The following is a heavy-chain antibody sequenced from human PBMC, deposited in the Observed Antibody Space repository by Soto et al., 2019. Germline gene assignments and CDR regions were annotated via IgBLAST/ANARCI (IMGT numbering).Heavy chain of an antibody. CDR3: ARLGIAAVREYYYYGMDV. J-gene: IGHJ6*02. CDR1: GYTFTSYD. V-gene: IGHV1-8*01. Sequence: GASVKVSCKASGYTFTSYDINWVRQATGQGLEWMGWMNPNSGNTGYAQKFQGRVTMTRNTSISTAYMERSSLRAEDTAVYYCARLGIAAVREYYYYGMDVWGQGTTVTVSS. D-gene: IGHD6-25*01. CDR2: MNPNSGNT.